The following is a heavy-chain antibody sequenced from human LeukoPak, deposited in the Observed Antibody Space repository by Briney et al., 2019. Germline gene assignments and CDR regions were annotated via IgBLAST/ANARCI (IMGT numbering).Heavy chain of an antibody. Sequence: SETLSLTCTVSGGSISSYYWSWIRQPPGKGLEWIGYIYYSGSTNYNPSLKSRVTISVDTSKNQFSLKLSRVTAADTGMYYCARVRSSGWGKGFDYWGQGTLVTVSS. CDR2: IYYSGST. V-gene: IGHV4-59*01. J-gene: IGHJ4*02. CDR3: ARVRSSGWGKGFDY. CDR1: GGSISSYY. D-gene: IGHD6-19*01.